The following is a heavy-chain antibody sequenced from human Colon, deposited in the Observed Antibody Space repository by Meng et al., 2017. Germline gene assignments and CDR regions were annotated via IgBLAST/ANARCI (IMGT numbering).Heavy chain of an antibody. CDR3: ASFPPPGKQWLVTDY. CDR1: GGSFSSSNW. Sequence: QGQHREWGEGVLKPPETLALICCVYGGSFSSSNWWSWVRQPPGKGLEWIGEIYHSGSTNYNPSLKSRVTISVDKSKNQFSLKLSSVTAADTAVYYCASFPPPGKQWLVTDYWGQGTLVTVSS. V-gene: IGHV4-4*03. J-gene: IGHJ4*02. CDR2: IYHSGST. D-gene: IGHD6-19*01.